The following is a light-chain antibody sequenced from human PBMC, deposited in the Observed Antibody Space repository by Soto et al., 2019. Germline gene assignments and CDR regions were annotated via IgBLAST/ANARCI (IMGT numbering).Light chain of an antibody. CDR3: QQYGNSPLT. CDR2: GAS. CDR1: QSVSSSY. V-gene: IGKV3-20*01. J-gene: IGKJ1*01. Sequence: EIELTQSPGTLSLSPGERATLSCRASQSVSSSYLAWYQQKPGQAPRLLIYGASSRATGIPDRFSGSGSGTDFTLTISRLEPEDFAVYYCQQYGNSPLTFGQGTKVEIK.